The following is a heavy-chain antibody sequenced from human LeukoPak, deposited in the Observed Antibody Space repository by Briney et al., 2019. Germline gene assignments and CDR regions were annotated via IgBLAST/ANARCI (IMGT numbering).Heavy chain of an antibody. CDR3: AKEGPNSSSDY. V-gene: IGHV3-48*01. D-gene: IGHD6-6*01. Sequence: GGSLRLSCAASGFTFSSYSMNWVRQAPGKGLEWVSYISSGSSIIYYADSVKGRFTISRDNAKNSLYLQMNSLRVEDTAVYYCAKEGPNSSSDYWGQGTLVTVSS. J-gene: IGHJ4*02. CDR2: ISSGSSII. CDR1: GFTFSSYS.